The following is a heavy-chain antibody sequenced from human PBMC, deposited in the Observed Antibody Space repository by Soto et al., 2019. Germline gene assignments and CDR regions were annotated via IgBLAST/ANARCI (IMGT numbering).Heavy chain of an antibody. Sequence: PGGSLRLSCAASGFTFSSYAMSWVRQAPGKGLEWVSGISGSGGSTYYADSVKGRFTISRDNSKNTLYLQMNSLRAEDTAVYYCAMRVSGSWSYYNPLYYVWGQGTL. D-gene: IGHD3-10*01. J-gene: IGHJ4*01. CDR1: GFTFSSYA. V-gene: IGHV3-23*01. CDR3: AMRVSGSWSYYNPLYYV. CDR2: ISGSGGST.